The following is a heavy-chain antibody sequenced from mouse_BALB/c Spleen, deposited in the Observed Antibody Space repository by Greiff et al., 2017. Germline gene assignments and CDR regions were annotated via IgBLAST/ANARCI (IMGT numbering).Heavy chain of an antibody. J-gene: IGHJ4*01. CDR3: AGNGYSSYYAMDY. CDR2: ISTYYADA. V-gene: IGHV1S137*01. D-gene: IGHD2-3*01. Sequence: QVQLKESGAELVRPGVSVKISCKGSGYTFTDYAMHWVKQSHAKSLEWIGVISTYYADASYNQKFKGKATMTVDKSSSTAYMELARLTSEDSAIYYCAGNGYSSYYAMDYWGQGTSVTVSS. CDR1: GYTFTDYA.